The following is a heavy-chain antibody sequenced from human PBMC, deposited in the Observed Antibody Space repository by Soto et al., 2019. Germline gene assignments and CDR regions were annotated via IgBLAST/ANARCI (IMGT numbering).Heavy chain of an antibody. J-gene: IGHJ4*02. V-gene: IGHV3-23*01. Sequence: GGSLRLSCAVSGFTFSSYDMTWVRQAPGKGLEWVSTISGSGGSTYYADSVKGRFTISRDNSKNTLYMQMNSLRAEYTAVYYCAKGSPYFDYWGQGTLVTVSS. D-gene: IGHD2-15*01. CDR2: ISGSGGST. CDR3: AKGSPYFDY. CDR1: GFTFSSYD.